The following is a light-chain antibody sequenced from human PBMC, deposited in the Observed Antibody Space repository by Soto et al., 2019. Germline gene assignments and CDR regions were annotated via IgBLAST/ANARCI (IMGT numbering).Light chain of an antibody. V-gene: IGKV3-20*01. J-gene: IGKJ1*01. CDR1: QTISGTY. Sequence: LRQDPGTLPLPPGEIATLSCRAIQTISGTYLAWYQQKPGQAPRLLIYSSSSRAAGVSDRFSGSGSGTDFSLTISRLEPEDFAMYYCQQYGRATTWTFGQGTKVDNK. CDR3: QQYGRATTWT. CDR2: SSS.